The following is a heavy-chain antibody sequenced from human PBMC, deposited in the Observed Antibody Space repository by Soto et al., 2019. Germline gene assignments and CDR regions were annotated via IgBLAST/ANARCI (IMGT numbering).Heavy chain of an antibody. CDR1: GSTFSSYE. V-gene: IGHV3-48*03. J-gene: IGHJ6*02. Sequence: GSLRLSCAASGSTFSSYEMNWVRQAPGKGLEWVSYISSSGSTLYYADSVKGRFTISRDNAKNSLYLQMNSLRAEDTAVYYCARDSRWYYDSSGYYDYDDDYGMDVWGQGTTVTVSS. CDR3: ARDSRWYYDSSGYYDYDDDYGMDV. D-gene: IGHD3-22*01. CDR2: ISSSGSTL.